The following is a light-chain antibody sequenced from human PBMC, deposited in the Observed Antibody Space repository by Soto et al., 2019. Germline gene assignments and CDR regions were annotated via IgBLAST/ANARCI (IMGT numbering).Light chain of an antibody. CDR1: QSLNGR. J-gene: IGKJ2*01. CDR2: DVS. CDR3: XQYKVYPYT. V-gene: IGKV1-5*01. Sequence: DIQMTQSPSTLSASIGDRVTITCRASQSLNGRLAWYQQKPGRPPKLLIYDVSFLESGVPSRFSGSGSGTDFNLTISSLRPDDXAXFXXXQYKVYPYTFGQGARLDIQ.